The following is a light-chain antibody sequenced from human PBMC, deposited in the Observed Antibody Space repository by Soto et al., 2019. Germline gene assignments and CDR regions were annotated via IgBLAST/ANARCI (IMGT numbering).Light chain of an antibody. CDR3: QQRSSWPS. V-gene: IGKV3-11*01. Sequence: IVMTQSPDTLAVSPGETVTLSCRASQSLSDNLAWSQQNTGQPPRLLIYDASNRATGIPARFSGSGSGTDFTLTISSLEPEDFAVYHCQQRSSWPSFGQGTRLEIK. J-gene: IGKJ5*01. CDR2: DAS. CDR1: QSLSDN.